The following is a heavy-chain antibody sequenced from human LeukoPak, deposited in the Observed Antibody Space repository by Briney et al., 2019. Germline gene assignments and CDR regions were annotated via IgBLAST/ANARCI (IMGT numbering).Heavy chain of an antibody. V-gene: IGHV4-34*01. J-gene: IGHJ5*02. CDR3: AREGYGGFGP. CDR1: GGSFSGYY. Sequence: PSETLSLTCAVYGGSFSGYYWSWIRQPPGKGLEWIGEINHSGSTNYNPSLKSRVTISVDTSKNQFSLKLSSVTAADTAVYYCAREGYGGFGPWGQGTLVTVSS. CDR2: INHSGST. D-gene: IGHD5-12*01.